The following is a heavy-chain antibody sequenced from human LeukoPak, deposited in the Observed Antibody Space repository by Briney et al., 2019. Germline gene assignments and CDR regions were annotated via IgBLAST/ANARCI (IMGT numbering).Heavy chain of an antibody. Sequence: SVKVSCKASVGTFSSYAISWVRQAPGQGLEWMGRIIPIFGTANYAQKLQGRVTLTTDESTITAYMQLDSLRSEDTAVYYCARDSPVDYYYDSSGYYNHFDYWGQGTLVTVSS. CDR3: ARDSPVDYYYDSSGYYNHFDY. CDR2: IIPIFGTA. D-gene: IGHD3-22*01. V-gene: IGHV1-69*05. J-gene: IGHJ4*02. CDR1: VGTFSSYA.